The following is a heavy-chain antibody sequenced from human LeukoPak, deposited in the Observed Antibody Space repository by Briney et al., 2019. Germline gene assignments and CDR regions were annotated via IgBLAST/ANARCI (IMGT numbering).Heavy chain of an antibody. V-gene: IGHV3-23*01. CDR3: AKDRVYASGSRDAFDI. CDR2: ISGSGSST. Sequence: PGGSLRLSCAASGFTFSSYAMRWVRLAPGKGLEWVSGISGSGSSTYYADSVKGRFTISRDNSKNTLSLQMNSLRAEDTAVYYCAKDRVYASGSRDAFDIWGQGTMVTVSS. D-gene: IGHD3-10*01. CDR1: GFTFSSYA. J-gene: IGHJ3*02.